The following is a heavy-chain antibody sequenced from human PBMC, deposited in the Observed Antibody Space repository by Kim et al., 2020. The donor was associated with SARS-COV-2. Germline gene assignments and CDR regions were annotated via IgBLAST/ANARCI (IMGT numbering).Heavy chain of an antibody. CDR3: ARDSFRA. Sequence: ILGIANYEQKFQGRVTITADKSTSTAYMELSSLRSEDTAVYYCARDSFRAWGQGTLVTVSS. V-gene: IGHV1-69*04. J-gene: IGHJ5*02. CDR2: ILGIA.